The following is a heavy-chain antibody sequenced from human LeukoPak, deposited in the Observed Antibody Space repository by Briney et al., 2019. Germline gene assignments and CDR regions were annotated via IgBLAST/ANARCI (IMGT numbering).Heavy chain of an antibody. CDR3: ARASRITIFGVVIMGNWFDP. CDR2: INPNSGGT. CDR1: GYTFTGYY. J-gene: IGHJ5*02. Sequence: ASVKVSCKASGYTFTGYYMHWVRQARGQGLEWMGWINPNSGGTNYAQKFQGRVTMTRDTSISTAYMELSRLRSDDTAVYYCARASRITIFGVVIMGNWFDPWGQGTLVTVSS. V-gene: IGHV1-2*02. D-gene: IGHD3-3*01.